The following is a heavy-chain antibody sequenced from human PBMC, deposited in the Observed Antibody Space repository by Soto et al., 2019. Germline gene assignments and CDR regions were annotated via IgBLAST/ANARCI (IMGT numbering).Heavy chain of an antibody. D-gene: IGHD6-19*01. J-gene: IGHJ4*02. Sequence: EVQLLESGGGLVQPGGSLRLSCAASGFTFSSYAMSWVRQAPGKGLEWVSAISGSGGSTYYADSGKGRFTIPRDNSKNTLYLQMNSLRAEVTAVYYCAKDRIAVDGQPFDYWGQGTLVTVSS. V-gene: IGHV3-23*01. CDR2: ISGSGGST. CDR3: AKDRIAVDGQPFDY. CDR1: GFTFSSYA.